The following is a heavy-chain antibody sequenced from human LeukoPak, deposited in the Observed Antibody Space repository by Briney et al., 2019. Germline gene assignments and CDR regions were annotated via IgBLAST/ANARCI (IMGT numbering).Heavy chain of an antibody. CDR1: GFTFSSYD. Sequence: PGGSLRLSCTASGFTFSSYDMHWFRQDKGKGLEWVSAFSPAGDPYYLGSVKGRFTISRENAKNSFYLQMNSLRAGDTAVYYCAGQARPGSAEGAFDICGQGTMGTVSS. V-gene: IGHV3-13*05. J-gene: IGHJ3*02. D-gene: IGHD2-2*01. CDR3: AGQARPGSAEGAFDI. CDR2: FSPAGDP.